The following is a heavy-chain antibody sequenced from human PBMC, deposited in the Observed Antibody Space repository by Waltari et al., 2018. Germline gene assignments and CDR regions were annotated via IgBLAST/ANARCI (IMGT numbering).Heavy chain of an antibody. D-gene: IGHD2-2*02. J-gene: IGHJ5*02. V-gene: IGHV1-2*06. CDR2: RDPSRGGT. CDR1: GYTFTGSY. CDR3: ARAWLPYGYNWFDP. Sequence: QVQLVQSGAEVKKPGASVKVSCKASGYTFTGSYMPWVRQAPGQGLEWIGRRDPSRGGTNIQQKFQGRVTMTRDTSSSTAYMELSRRRSDDTAVEYWARAWLPYGYNWFDPWGQGTLVTVSS.